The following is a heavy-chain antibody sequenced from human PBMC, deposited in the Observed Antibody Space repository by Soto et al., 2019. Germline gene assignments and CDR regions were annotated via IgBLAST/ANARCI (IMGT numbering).Heavy chain of an antibody. CDR3: ARDGGGTTWDL. CDR1: GFTFSSYW. CDR2: IKQDGSDK. D-gene: IGHD3-16*01. J-gene: IGHJ5*02. V-gene: IGHV3-7*01. Sequence: EEQLVESGGGVVQPGGSLRLSCEASGFTFSSYWMNWVRQAPGKGLEWVANIKQDGSDKYYVDSVKGRFTISRDNAKNTLYLQMNSLRAEDTAVDYYARDGGGTTWDLWGQGTLGTGSS.